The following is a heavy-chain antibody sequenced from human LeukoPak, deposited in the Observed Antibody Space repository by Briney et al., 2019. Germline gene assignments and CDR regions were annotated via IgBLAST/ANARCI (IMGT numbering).Heavy chain of an antibody. V-gene: IGHV1-2*02. CDR2: INPNSGGT. CDR3: ARGLSDFWSGYYTGSRDY. Sequence: SVKVSCKASGYTFTGYYMHWVRQAPGQGLEWMGWINPNSGGTNYAQKFQGRVTMTRDTSISTAYMELSRLRSDDTAVYYCARGLSDFWSGYYTGSRDYWGQGTLVTVSS. J-gene: IGHJ4*02. CDR1: GYTFTGYY. D-gene: IGHD3-3*01.